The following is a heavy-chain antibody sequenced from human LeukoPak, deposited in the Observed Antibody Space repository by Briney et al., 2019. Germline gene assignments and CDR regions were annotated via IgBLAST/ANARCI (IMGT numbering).Heavy chain of an antibody. D-gene: IGHD3-3*01. V-gene: IGHV4-34*01. CDR3: AREYTIFGVVTDWFDP. CDR2: INHSGST. Sequence: SETLSLTCAVYGGSFSGYYWSWIRQPPGKGLEWIGEINHSGSTNYNPSLKSRVTISVDTSKNQFSLKLSSVTAADTAVYYCAREYTIFGVVTDWFDPWGQGTLVTVSS. J-gene: IGHJ5*02. CDR1: GGSFSGYY.